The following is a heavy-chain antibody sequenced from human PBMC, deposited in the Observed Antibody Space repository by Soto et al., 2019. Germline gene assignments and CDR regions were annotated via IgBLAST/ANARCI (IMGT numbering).Heavy chain of an antibody. Sequence: GGSLRLSCAASGFTFSSFAMTWVREAPGRGLEWISGISGSGGTTYGADSVKGRFIISRDNSKNTLYLQMNSLRAEDTAIYYCARVEGELEGIAYCGGDCYSYNWFDPWGQGTLVTVSS. CDR1: GFTFSSFA. V-gene: IGHV3-23*01. D-gene: IGHD2-21*02. CDR3: ARVEGELEGIAYCGGDCYSYNWFDP. J-gene: IGHJ5*02. CDR2: ISGSGGTT.